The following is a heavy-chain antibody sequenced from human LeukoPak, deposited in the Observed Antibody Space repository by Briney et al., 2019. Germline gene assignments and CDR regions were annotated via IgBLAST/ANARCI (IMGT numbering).Heavy chain of an antibody. V-gene: IGHV3-53*01. D-gene: IGHD6-19*01. CDR3: ARENIAVAGYYYFDY. J-gene: IGHJ4*02. CDR2: LYSGGST. Sequence: GGSLRLSCVVSGIIFRDAWMNWVRQAPGKGLEWVSVLYSGGSTYYADSVKGRFTISRDNSRNTLYLQMNSLRAEDTAVYYCARENIAVAGYYYFDYWGQGTLVTVSS. CDR1: GIIFRDAW.